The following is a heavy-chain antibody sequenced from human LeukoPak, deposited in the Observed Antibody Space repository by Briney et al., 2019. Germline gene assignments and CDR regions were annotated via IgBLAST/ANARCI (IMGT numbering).Heavy chain of an antibody. V-gene: IGHV1-2*02. Sequence: ASVKVSCKASGYTFAGYYIHWVRQAPGQGLEWMGWINPNSGGTNYAQKFQDRVTLTSDTSIGTAYMELSSLRSDDTAMFYCARGLSITTPFMGKSNWFAPWGQGTPVTVSS. CDR1: GYTFAGYY. D-gene: IGHD3-10*01. J-gene: IGHJ5*02. CDR2: INPNSGGT. CDR3: ARGLSITTPFMGKSNWFAP.